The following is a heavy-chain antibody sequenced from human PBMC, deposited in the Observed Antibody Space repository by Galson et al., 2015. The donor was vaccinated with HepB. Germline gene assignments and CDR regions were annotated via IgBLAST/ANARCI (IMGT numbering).Heavy chain of an antibody. Sequence: QSGAEVKKPGDSLKISCTGSGYTFANYWIGWVRQMPGKGLEWMGIIYPGDSDTRYRPSFQGQVTISADKSISTAYLQWSSLKAPDTAMYFCGRLLRESASWFGLIDNWGQGTLVPVSS. J-gene: IGHJ4*02. CDR2: IYPGDSDT. CDR3: GRLLRESASWFGLIDN. D-gene: IGHD2-2*01. V-gene: IGHV5-51*01. CDR1: GYTFANYW.